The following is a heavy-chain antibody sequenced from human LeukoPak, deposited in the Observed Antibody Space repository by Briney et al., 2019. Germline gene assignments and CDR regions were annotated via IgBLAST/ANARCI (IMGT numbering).Heavy chain of an antibody. D-gene: IGHD4-23*01. CDR2: IYYSGTT. CDR3: ARHYYGGSGAFDI. Sequence: SETLSLTCTVSGGSISSYYWSRIRQPPGKGLEWIGYIYYSGTTYYNPSLKSRVTMSVDTSKNQFSLKLSSVTAADTAIYYCARHYYGGSGAFDIWGQGTMVTVSS. CDR1: GGSISSYY. J-gene: IGHJ3*02. V-gene: IGHV4-59*08.